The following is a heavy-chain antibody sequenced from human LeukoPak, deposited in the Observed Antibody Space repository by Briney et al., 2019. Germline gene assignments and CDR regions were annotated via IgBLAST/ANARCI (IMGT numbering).Heavy chain of an antibody. CDR3: AREPPGHCSSATCWIDP. D-gene: IGHD2-2*01. J-gene: IGHJ5*02. V-gene: IGHV1-8*01. Sequence: ASVKVSCKASGYTFTNYDINWVRQAPGQGLEWMGWMNPKSGNTGYAQRFQGKVTMTRNTSIATAYLELPSLRSEDTAIYYCAREPPGHCSSATCWIDPWGQGTLVTVSS. CDR1: GYTFTNYD. CDR2: MNPKSGNT.